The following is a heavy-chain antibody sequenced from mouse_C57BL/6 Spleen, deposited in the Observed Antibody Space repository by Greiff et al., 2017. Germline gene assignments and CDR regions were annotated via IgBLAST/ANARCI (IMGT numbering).Heavy chain of an antibody. CDR2: IHPNSGST. Sequence: VQLQQPGAELVKPGASVKLSCKASGYTFTSYWMHWVKQRPGQGLEWIGMIHPNSGSTNYNEKFKSKATLTVDKSSSTAYMQLSSLTSEDSAVYYCARSNYYSNHYFDYWGQGTTLTVSS. CDR3: ARSNYYSNHYFDY. D-gene: IGHD2-5*01. J-gene: IGHJ2*01. V-gene: IGHV1-64*01. CDR1: GYTFTSYW.